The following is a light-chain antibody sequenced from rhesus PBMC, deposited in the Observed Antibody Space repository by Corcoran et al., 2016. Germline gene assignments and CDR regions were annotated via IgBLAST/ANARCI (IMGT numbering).Light chain of an antibody. Sequence: EIVMTQSPATFALSPGERATLSCRASQSVSRYLAWYQPKPGQAPRLLIDGASSRATGIPDRVSGKWSGTEFTLTISSLEPEDGGVYFCLQSSHWPTFGQGTKVEIK. CDR3: LQSSHWPT. V-gene: IGKV3-24*03. CDR2: GAS. CDR1: QSVSRY. J-gene: IGKJ1*01.